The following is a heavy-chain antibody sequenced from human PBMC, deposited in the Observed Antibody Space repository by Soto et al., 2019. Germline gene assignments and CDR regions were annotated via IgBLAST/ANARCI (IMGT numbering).Heavy chain of an antibody. J-gene: IGHJ4*02. D-gene: IGHD6-13*01. CDR1: GGSFSGYY. Sequence: SETLSLTCAVSGGSFSGYYWSWIRQPPGKGLEWIGEINHSGSTNYNPSLKSRVTISVDTSKNQFSLKLSSVTAADTAVYYCARNVNRDRSSWLDYWGQGTLVTVSS. V-gene: IGHV4-34*01. CDR2: INHSGST. CDR3: ARNVNRDRSSWLDY.